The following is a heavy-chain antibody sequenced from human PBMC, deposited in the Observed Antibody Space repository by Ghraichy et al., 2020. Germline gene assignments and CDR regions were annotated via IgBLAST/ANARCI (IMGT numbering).Heavy chain of an antibody. D-gene: IGHD3-10*01. J-gene: IGHJ6*02. Sequence: GGSLRLSCAASGFTFSSYAMSWVRQAPGKGLEWVSAISGSGGSTYYADSVKGRFTISRDNSKNTLYLQMNSLRAEDTAVYYCAAPYYYGSGSYYPSLSGMDVWGQGTTVTVSS. CDR2: ISGSGGST. CDR1: GFTFSSYA. CDR3: AAPYYYGSGSYYPSLSGMDV. V-gene: IGHV3-23*01.